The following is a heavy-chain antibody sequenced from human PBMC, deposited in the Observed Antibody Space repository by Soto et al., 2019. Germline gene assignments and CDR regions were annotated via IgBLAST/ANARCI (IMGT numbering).Heavy chain of an antibody. Sequence: SVKVSCKASGDTFSSYAISWVRQAPGQGLEWMGGIIPFFDTANYAQQFQGRVTITADESTSTAYMELSSLRSEDTAVYYCARHDCISSSCYYDYYYVMDVWGQ. D-gene: IGHD2-2*01. CDR2: IIPFFDTA. J-gene: IGHJ6*02. V-gene: IGHV1-69*13. CDR1: GDTFSSYA. CDR3: ARHDCISSSCYYDYYYVMDV.